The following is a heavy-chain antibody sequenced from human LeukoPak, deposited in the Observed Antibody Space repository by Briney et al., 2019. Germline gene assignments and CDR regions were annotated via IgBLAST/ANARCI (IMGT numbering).Heavy chain of an antibody. Sequence: PSETLSLTCAVYGGSFSGYYWSWIRQPPGKGLEWIGEINHSGSTNYNTSLKSRVTISVDTSKNQFSLKLSSVTAADTAVYYCARSSGAAAGTGRLIYYMDVWGKGTTVTVSS. CDR3: ARSSGAAAGTGRLIYYMDV. V-gene: IGHV4-34*01. CDR2: INHSGST. J-gene: IGHJ6*03. D-gene: IGHD6-13*01. CDR1: GGSFSGYY.